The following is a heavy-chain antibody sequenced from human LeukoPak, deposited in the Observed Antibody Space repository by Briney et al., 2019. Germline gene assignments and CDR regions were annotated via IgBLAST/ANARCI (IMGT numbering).Heavy chain of an antibody. V-gene: IGHV3-30*04. CDR1: GFTFSSYA. D-gene: IGHD6-13*01. Sequence: PGRSLRLSCAASGFTFSSYAMHWVRQAPGKGLEWVAVISYDGSNKYYADSVKGRFTISRDNSKNTLYLQMNSLRAEDTAVYYCARELQQRSGRGFDYWGQGTLVTVSS. J-gene: IGHJ4*02. CDR2: ISYDGSNK. CDR3: ARELQQRSGRGFDY.